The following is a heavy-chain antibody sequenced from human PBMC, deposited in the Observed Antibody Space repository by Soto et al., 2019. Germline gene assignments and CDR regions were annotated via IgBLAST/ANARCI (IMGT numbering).Heavy chain of an antibody. J-gene: IGHJ5*02. CDR1: VGSISSSSYY. CDR3: ARQIAAGRILGLFDP. CDR2: IYYSGST. D-gene: IGHD6-6*01. V-gene: IGHV4-39*01. Sequence: QLQLQESGPGLVKPSETLSLTCNVSVGSISSSSYYWGWILQPPGKGLEWIGSIYYSGSTYYNPSLKSRVSISVATSKNHFSLKLSSVTAADTAVYYCARQIAAGRILGLFDPCGQGTLVTVSS.